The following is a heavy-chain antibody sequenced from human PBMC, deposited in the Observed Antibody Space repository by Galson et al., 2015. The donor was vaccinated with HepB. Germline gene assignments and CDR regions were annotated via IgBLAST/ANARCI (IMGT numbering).Heavy chain of an antibody. CDR1: GFTFSSYG. V-gene: IGHV3-30*18. J-gene: IGHJ5*02. CDR2: ISYDGSNK. CDR3: AKDPREKVLWFGELFSPNWFDP. Sequence: CAASGFTFSSYGMHWVRQAPGKGLEWVAVISYDGSNKYYADSVKGRFTISRDNSKNTLYLQMNGLRAEDTAVYYCAKDPREKVLWFGELFSPNWFDPWGQGTLVTVSS. D-gene: IGHD3-10*01.